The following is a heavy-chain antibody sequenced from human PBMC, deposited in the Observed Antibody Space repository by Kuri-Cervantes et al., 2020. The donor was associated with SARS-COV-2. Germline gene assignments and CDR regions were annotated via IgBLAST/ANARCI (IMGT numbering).Heavy chain of an antibody. J-gene: IGHJ4*02. D-gene: IGHD2-2*01. CDR3: ATDLPCSSTSCHQTPVDY. Sequence: GGSLRLSCAASGFTFSSYWMSWVRQAPGKGLEWVANIKQDGSEKYYVDSVKGRFTISRDNAKNSLYLQMNSLRAEDTAVYYCATDLPCSSTSCHQTPVDYWGQGTLVTVSS. V-gene: IGHV3-7*01. CDR2: IKQDGSEK. CDR1: GFTFSSYW.